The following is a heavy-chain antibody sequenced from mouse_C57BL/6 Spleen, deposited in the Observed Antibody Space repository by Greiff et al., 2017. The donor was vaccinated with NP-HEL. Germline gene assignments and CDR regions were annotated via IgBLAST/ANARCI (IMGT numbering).Heavy chain of an antibody. CDR3: ARSRGNYYGSSDY. D-gene: IGHD1-1*01. CDR2: INPGSGGT. V-gene: IGHV1-54*01. CDR1: GYAFTNYL. J-gene: IGHJ2*01. Sequence: VQLQQSGAELVRPGTSVKVSCKASGYAFTNYLIEWVKQRPGQGLEWIGVINPGSGGTNYNEKFKGKATLTADKSSSTAYMQLSSLTSEDSAVYFCARSRGNYYGSSDYWGQGTTLTVSS.